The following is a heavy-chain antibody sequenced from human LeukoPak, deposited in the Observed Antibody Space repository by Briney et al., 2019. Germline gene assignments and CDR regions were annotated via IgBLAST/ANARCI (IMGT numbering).Heavy chain of an antibody. CDR2: INPNNGAT. CDR1: GYTFTGHD. Sequence: ASVKVSCKASGYTFTGHDVHWVRQAPGQGLEWMAWINPNNGATDYAQKFQGRVTMTRDTSISTAYMELSRLRSDDTAVYYCANTDIAVAGPPFDYWGQGTLVTVSS. V-gene: IGHV1-2*02. CDR3: ANTDIAVAGPPFDY. J-gene: IGHJ4*02. D-gene: IGHD6-19*01.